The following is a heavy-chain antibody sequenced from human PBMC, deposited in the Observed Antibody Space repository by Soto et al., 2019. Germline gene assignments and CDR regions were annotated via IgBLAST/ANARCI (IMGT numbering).Heavy chain of an antibody. CDR3: ARVTSGYCDY. CDR2: IYYSVST. J-gene: IGHJ4*02. CDR1: GGSISSYY. D-gene: IGHD3-22*01. Sequence: PSETLSLTCTVSGGSISSYYWSWIRQPPGKGLEWIGYIYYSVSTNYNPSLKSRVTISVDTSKNQFSLKLSSVTAADTAVYYCARVTSGYCDYWGQGTLVTFSS. V-gene: IGHV4-59*01.